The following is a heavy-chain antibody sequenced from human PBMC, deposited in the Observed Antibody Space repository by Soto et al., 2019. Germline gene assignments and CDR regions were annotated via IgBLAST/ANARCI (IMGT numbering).Heavy chain of an antibody. CDR1: GFTVSSNY. CDR2: IYSGGST. J-gene: IGHJ6*03. Sequence: GGSLRLSCAASGFTVSSNYMSWVRQAPGKGLEWVSVIYSGGSTYYADSVKGRFTISRDNSKNTLYLQMNSLRAEDTAVYYCARDSSIVGWVYYYYYLIACWGKGSSVTVSS. CDR3: ARDSSIVGWVYYYYYLIAC. V-gene: IGHV3-66*01. D-gene: IGHD2-21*01.